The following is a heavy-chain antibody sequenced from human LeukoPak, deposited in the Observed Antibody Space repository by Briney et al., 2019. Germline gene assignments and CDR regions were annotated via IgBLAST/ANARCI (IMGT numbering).Heavy chain of an antibody. CDR1: GYTFTGYY. D-gene: IGHD1-26*01. CDR2: INPNSGGT. J-gene: IGHJ6*03. CDR3: ARDLGYYYYYYMDV. V-gene: IGHV1-2*02. Sequence: ASVKVSCKASGYTFTGYYMHWVRQAPGQGLEWMGWINPNSGGTNYAQKFQGRVTMTRDTSISTAYMELSRLRSDDTAVYYCARDLGYYYYYYMDVWGKGITVTVSS.